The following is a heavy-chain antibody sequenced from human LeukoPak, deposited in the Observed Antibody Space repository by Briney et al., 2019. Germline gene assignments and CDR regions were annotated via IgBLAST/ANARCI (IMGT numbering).Heavy chain of an antibody. CDR1: GYTFTAYY. CDR3: ARDSGHGRYDV. J-gene: IGHJ4*02. V-gene: IGHV1-2*02. D-gene: IGHD6-19*01. Sequence: ASVKVSCKASGYTFTAYYIHCVRQAPGQGLEWMGWINPSSGGTNYAQKFQDRVTMTRDTSISTAYLELSRLTSDDTAVYYCARDSGHGRYDVWGQGTLVAVSS. CDR2: INPSSGGT.